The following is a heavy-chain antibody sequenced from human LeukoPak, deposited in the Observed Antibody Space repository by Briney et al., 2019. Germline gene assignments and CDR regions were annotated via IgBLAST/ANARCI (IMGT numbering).Heavy chain of an antibody. CDR1: GYKFISYG. V-gene: IGHV1-18*01. D-gene: IGHD3-3*01. J-gene: IGHJ4*02. CDR3: ALLDRFYDFWVGFPPPYLDS. Sequence: ASVKVSCKASGYKFISYGINWVRQAPGQGLEWMGWISGDNGNTNYAQTLQGRVTMTTDTSTSTVYMELRSLRSDDTAIYYCALLDRFYDFWVGFPPPYLDSWGQGTLVTVSS. CDR2: ISGDNGNT.